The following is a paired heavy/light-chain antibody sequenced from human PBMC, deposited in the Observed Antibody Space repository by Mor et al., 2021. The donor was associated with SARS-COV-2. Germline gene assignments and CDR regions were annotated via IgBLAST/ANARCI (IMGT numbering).Light chain of an antibody. CDR2: GAS. V-gene: IGKV3-20*01. CDR3: QQSGSSPLYS. Sequence: DIVLTQSPGTLSLSPGERATLSCRASQSVSSTYLAWYQQRPGQAPRLLVYGASTRATGIPDRFSGSGSGTDFTLTISSLEPEDSAVYYCQQSGSSPLYSFGQGTKLEIK. CDR1: QSVSSTY. J-gene: IGKJ2*03.
Heavy chain of an antibody. D-gene: IGHD3-3*01. V-gene: IGHV3-15*01. CDR3: TTLSAYHIDS. J-gene: IGHJ4*02. CDR2: IKRKTDGGTT. Sequence: EVHLVESGGGLVKPGGSLRLSCEASGFSFTNAWMNWVRQAPGKGLEWVGRIKRKTDGGTTDYAAPMKGRFTISRDDSKDTLYLQMNSLKTEDTAVYYCTTLSAYHIDSWGQGTLVTVSS. CDR1: GFSFTNAW.